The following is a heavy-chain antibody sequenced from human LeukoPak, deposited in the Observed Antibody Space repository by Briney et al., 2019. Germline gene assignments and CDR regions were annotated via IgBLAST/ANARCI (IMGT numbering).Heavy chain of an antibody. CDR1: GGPFSGYY. J-gene: IGHJ4*02. CDR3: ARARGDYYDSSGYYSAFDY. V-gene: IGHV4-34*01. Sequence: SETLSIACAVYGGPFSGYYWSWIRQPPGKGLEWIGEINHSGSANYNPSLKSRVTISVDMSKNQFSLKLSSVTAADTAVYYCARARGDYYDSSGYYSAFDYWGQGILVTVSS. CDR2: INHSGSA. D-gene: IGHD3-22*01.